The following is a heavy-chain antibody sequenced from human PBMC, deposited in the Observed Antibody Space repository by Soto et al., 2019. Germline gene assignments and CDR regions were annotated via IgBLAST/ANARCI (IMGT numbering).Heavy chain of an antibody. CDR2: IDYSGTT. Sequence: QLQLQESGPGLVKPSETLSLTCTVSSASISSSSYTWGWIRQPPGKGLEWIGSIDYSGTTYYNPPLNSRVTVSEDTSTNQFSLKVTSVTAADTALNYCARLHGYCTSSSCHGHYAMDVWGQGTTVTVSS. CDR3: ARLHGYCTSSSCHGHYAMDV. J-gene: IGHJ6*02. D-gene: IGHD2-2*01. CDR1: SASISSSSYT. V-gene: IGHV4-39*01.